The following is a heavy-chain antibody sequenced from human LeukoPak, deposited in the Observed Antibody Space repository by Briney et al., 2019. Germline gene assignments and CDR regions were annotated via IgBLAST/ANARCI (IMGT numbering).Heavy chain of an antibody. CDR1: GFTVSTTD. CDR3: ARGGWGTYDPGNLDF. Sequence: GGSLRVSCAASGFTVSTTDMSWVRQAPGKGLEGVSIIYSGDNTYYADSVKGRFTISRDTSKNTLYLQINSLRAEDTALYYCARGGWGTYDPGNLDFWGQGTLVTVSS. D-gene: IGHD6-19*01. CDR2: IYSGDNT. V-gene: IGHV3-66*01. J-gene: IGHJ4*02.